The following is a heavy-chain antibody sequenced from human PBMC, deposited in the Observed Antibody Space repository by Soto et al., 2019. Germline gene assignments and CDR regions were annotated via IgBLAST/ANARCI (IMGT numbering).Heavy chain of an antibody. CDR3: ARDSGYGILWWGRPFDP. Sequence: QVQLVQSGAEVKKPGASVKVSCKASGYTFTSYAMHWVRQAPGQRLEWMGWINAGNGNTKYSQKFQGRVTITRDTSASTAYMELSSLRSEDTAVYYCARDSGYGILWWGRPFDPWGQGTLVTVSS. D-gene: IGHD2-21*01. CDR2: INAGNGNT. CDR1: GYTFTSYA. J-gene: IGHJ5*02. V-gene: IGHV1-3*01.